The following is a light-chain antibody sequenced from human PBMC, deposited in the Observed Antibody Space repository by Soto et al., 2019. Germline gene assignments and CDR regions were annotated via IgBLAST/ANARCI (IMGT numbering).Light chain of an antibody. Sequence: QSALTQPASVSGSPGQSITISCTGTSSDVGAYNYVSWYQQHPGEAPKLMIYEVSDRPSGVSNRFSGSKSGNTASLTISGLQAEDEADYYCSSYTTSRHVLFGGGTQLTVL. J-gene: IGLJ2*01. CDR2: EVS. CDR1: SSDVGAYNY. V-gene: IGLV2-14*01. CDR3: SSYTTSRHVL.